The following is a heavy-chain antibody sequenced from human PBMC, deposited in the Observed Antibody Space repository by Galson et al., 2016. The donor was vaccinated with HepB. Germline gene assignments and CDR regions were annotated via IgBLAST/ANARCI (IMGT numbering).Heavy chain of an antibody. D-gene: IGHD3/OR15-3a*01. J-gene: IGHJ3*02. CDR1: GGSISSGVYY. CDR3: ARGSWTEGNAFDI. V-gene: IGHV4-31*03. CDR2: IYYSGST. Sequence: TLSLTCTVSGGSISSGVYYWTWFRQHPGKGLEWIGYIYYSGSTHYNPTLTSRVTISVDTSKNQLSLRLTSVTAADTAVYFCARGSWTEGNAFDIWGQGTMVTVSS.